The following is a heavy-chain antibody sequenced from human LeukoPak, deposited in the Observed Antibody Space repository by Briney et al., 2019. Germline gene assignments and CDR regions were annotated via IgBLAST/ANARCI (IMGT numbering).Heavy chain of an antibody. CDR3: APYWYGSGTSLGY. V-gene: IGHV3-7*01. D-gene: IGHD3-10*01. J-gene: IGHJ4*02. CDR1: GFTFSSNW. CDR2: IKKDGSEK. Sequence: PGGSLRLSCAASGFTFSSNWMSWVRQAPGKGLEWVANIKKDGSEKYYVDSVKGRFTISRDNAKNSVYLQMNSLRVEDTAVYCCAPYWYGSGTSLGYWGQGTLVTVSS.